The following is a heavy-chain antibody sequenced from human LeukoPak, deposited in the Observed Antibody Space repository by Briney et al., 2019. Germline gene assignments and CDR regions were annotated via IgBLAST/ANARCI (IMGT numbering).Heavy chain of an antibody. V-gene: IGHV4-39*07. CDR1: GGSISGSNYY. CDR2: IYYSGST. D-gene: IGHD1-7*01. CDR3: ASTRFNWNYGFDP. Sequence: PSETLSLTCTVSGGSISGSNYYWGWIRQPPGKGLEWIGGIYYSGSTYYNPSLKSRVTISVDTSKNQFSLKLSSVTAADTAVYYCASTRFNWNYGFDPWGQGTLVTVSS. J-gene: IGHJ5*02.